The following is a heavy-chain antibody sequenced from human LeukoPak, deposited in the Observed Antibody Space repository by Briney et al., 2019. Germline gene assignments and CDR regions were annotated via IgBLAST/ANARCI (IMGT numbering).Heavy chain of an antibody. Sequence: GGSLRLSCAASGFTFSSYAMHWVRQAPGKGLEWVAVISYDGSNKYYADSVKGRFTISRDNSKNTLYLQMNSLGAEDTAVYYCAIDIVVVPAAIDYWGQGTLVTVSS. D-gene: IGHD2-2*01. V-gene: IGHV3-30-3*01. J-gene: IGHJ4*02. CDR3: AIDIVVVPAAIDY. CDR2: ISYDGSNK. CDR1: GFTFSSYA.